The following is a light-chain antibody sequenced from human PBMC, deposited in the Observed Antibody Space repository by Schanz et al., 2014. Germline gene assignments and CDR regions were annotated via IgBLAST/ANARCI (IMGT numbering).Light chain of an antibody. CDR3: CSYAGSYTLV. CDR1: ASDIGSYNY. V-gene: IGLV2-14*03. CDR2: DVD. J-gene: IGLJ2*01. Sequence: SALTQPASVSGSPGQSITISCTGTASDIGSYNYVSWYQHHPARAPKLLIYDVDNRPSAVSTRFSGSKSGNTASLTISGLQAEDEADYYCCSYAGSYTLVFGGGTKLTVL.